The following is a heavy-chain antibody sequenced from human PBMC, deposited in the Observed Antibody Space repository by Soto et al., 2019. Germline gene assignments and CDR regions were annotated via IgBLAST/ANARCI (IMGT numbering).Heavy chain of an antibody. D-gene: IGHD5-18*01. CDR2: IRSKAYGGTT. CDR3: TSSAYSYGYFDY. V-gene: IGHV3-49*03. CDR1: GLTFGDYA. Sequence: GGSLRLSCTASGLTFGDYAMSWFRQAPGKGLEWVGFIRSKAYGGTTEYAASVKGRFTISRDDSKSIAYLQMNSLKTEDTAVYYCTSSAYSYGYFDYWGQGTLVTVSS. J-gene: IGHJ4*02.